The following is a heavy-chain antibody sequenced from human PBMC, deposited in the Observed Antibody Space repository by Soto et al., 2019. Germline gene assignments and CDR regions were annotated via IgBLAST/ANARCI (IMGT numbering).Heavy chain of an antibody. CDR3: ARAPRSIVATIPYYFDY. Sequence: QVQLVKSGAEVKKPGASVKVSCKASGYTFTSYDINWVRQATGQGLEWMGWMNPNSGNTGYAQNFQGRVTMTRNTSISTAYMELSSLRSEDTAMYYCARAPRSIVATIPYYFDYWGQGTLVTVSS. J-gene: IGHJ4*02. D-gene: IGHD5-12*01. V-gene: IGHV1-8*01. CDR2: MNPNSGNT. CDR1: GYTFTSYD.